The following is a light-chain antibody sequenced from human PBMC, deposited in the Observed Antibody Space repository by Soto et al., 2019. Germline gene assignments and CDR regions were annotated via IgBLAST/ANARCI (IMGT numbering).Light chain of an antibody. CDR2: GAS. Sequence: EIVLTQSPGTLSLSPGERATLSCRASQSVSSSYLAWYQQKPGQAPRLLIYGASSRATGIPDRFSGSGSGTHFPLTISRLEHEDCAVYYCQQYGSSPGTLGQGTKVEIK. J-gene: IGKJ1*01. CDR3: QQYGSSPGT. CDR1: QSVSSSY. V-gene: IGKV3-20*01.